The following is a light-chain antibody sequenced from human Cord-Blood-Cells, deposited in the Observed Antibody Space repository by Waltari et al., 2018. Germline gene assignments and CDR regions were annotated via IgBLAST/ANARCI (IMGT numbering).Light chain of an antibody. CDR2: EGS. J-gene: IGLJ1*01. CDR3: CSYAGSSTSYV. V-gene: IGLV2-23*01. CDR1: SSDVWSYNL. Sequence: QSALTQPASVSGSPGQSITISCTGTSSDVWSYNLVSWYQQHPGKAPKLMIYEGSKRPSGVSNRFSGSKSGNTASLTISGLQAEDEADYYCCSYAGSSTSYVFGTGTKVTVL.